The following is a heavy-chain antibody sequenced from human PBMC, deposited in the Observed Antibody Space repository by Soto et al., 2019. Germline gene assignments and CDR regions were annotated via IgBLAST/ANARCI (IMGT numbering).Heavy chain of an antibody. CDR2: IYYTGRT. D-gene: IGHD3-3*01. Sequence: SETLSLTCTISCDSVSSSPYYWGWIRQPPGKGLEWIGNIYYTGRTYYNPSRESRVTISADTSKNQFSLTLTSVTAAATAVYDIASKLRVTTYGVVRMTGFGTWGQGTMVT. J-gene: IGHJ3*01. CDR3: ASKLRVTTYGVVRMTGFGT. CDR1: CDSVSSSPYY. V-gene: IGHV4-39*01.